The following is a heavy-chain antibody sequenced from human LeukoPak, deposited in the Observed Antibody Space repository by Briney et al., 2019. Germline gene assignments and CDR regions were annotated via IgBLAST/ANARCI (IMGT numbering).Heavy chain of an antibody. Sequence: ASVTVSCKASGYTFTSYDINWVRQATGQGLEWMGWMNPNSGNTGYAQKFQGRVTMTRNTSISTAYMELSSLRSKDTAVYYCARGTNYDFWSGYYKYDYLDVWGKGTTVTVSS. V-gene: IGHV1-8*01. D-gene: IGHD3-3*01. CDR3: ARGTNYDFWSGYYKYDYLDV. CDR1: GYTFTSYD. J-gene: IGHJ6*03. CDR2: MNPNSGNT.